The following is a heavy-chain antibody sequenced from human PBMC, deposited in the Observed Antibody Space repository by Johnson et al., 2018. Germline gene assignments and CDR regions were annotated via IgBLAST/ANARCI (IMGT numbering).Heavy chain of an antibody. J-gene: IGHJ6*04. Sequence: QVQLQQSGPGLLKPSQTLSLTCAISGDSVSSNRAAWNWIRQSPSRGLEWLGRTYYRSKWYFNYAESVKSRITINPDTSKNQVSLQLESVTPDDTAVYYCASERDPWGWGKGTTVTVSS. D-gene: IGHD1-26*01. V-gene: IGHV6-1*01. CDR2: TYYRSKWYF. CDR1: GDSVSSNRAA. CDR3: ASERDPWG.